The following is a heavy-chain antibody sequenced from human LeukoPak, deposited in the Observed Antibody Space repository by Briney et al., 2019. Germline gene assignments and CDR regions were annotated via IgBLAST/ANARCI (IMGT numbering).Heavy chain of an antibody. Sequence: GGSLRLSCAASGFTFSSYWMHWVRQAPGKGLVWVSRINSDGSSTSYADSVEGRFTISRDNAKNTLYLQMNSLRAEDTAVYYCARRPKGYYYDSSGFFDYWGQGTLVTVSS. CDR3: ARRPKGYYYDSSGFFDY. D-gene: IGHD3-22*01. CDR1: GFTFSSYW. V-gene: IGHV3-74*01. CDR2: INSDGSST. J-gene: IGHJ4*02.